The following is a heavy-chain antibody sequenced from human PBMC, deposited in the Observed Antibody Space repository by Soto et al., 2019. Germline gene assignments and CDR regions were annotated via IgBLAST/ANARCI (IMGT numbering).Heavy chain of an antibody. J-gene: IGHJ6*02. Sequence: ASVKVSCKASGYTFTSYDINWVRQATGQGLEWMGWMNPNSGNTGYAQKFQGRVTMTRNPSISTAYMELSSLRVEDTAVYYCARVPGSDCSGGSCLYYYYGMDVWGQGTTVTVSS. CDR2: MNPNSGNT. V-gene: IGHV1-8*01. CDR1: GYTFTSYD. D-gene: IGHD2-15*01. CDR3: ARVPGSDCSGGSCLYYYYGMDV.